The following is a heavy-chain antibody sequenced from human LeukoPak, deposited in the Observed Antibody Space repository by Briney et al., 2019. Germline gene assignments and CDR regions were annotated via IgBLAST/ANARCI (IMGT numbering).Heavy chain of an antibody. CDR3: ARDRRSGLLWFGEVLFLDY. J-gene: IGHJ4*02. V-gene: IGHV4-59*12. CDR1: GGSISSYY. D-gene: IGHD3-10*01. Sequence: SETLSLTCTVSGGSISSYYWSWIRQPPGKGLEYIGYIYYSGSTNYNPSLKSRVTISVDTSKNQFSLKLSSVTAADTAVYYCARDRRSGLLWFGEVLFLDYWGQGTLVTVSS. CDR2: IYYSGST.